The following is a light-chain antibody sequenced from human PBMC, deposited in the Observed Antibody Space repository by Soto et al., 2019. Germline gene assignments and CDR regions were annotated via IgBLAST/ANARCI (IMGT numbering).Light chain of an antibody. CDR2: GAS. V-gene: IGKV3-20*01. CDR1: QSVSSSY. CDR3: QQYGSSPGGT. J-gene: IGKJ1*01. Sequence: EIVLTQSPGTLSLSPGERATLYCRASQSVSSSYLAWYQQKPGQAPRLLIYGASSRATGIPDRFSGSGSGTDFTLTISRLEPEDFAVYYCQQYGSSPGGTFGQGTKVEIK.